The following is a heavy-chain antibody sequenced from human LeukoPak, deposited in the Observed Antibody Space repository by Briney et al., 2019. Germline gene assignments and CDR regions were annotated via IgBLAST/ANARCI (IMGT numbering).Heavy chain of an antibody. Sequence: GGSLRLSCAASGFTFRSYAMSWVRQAPGKGLEWVSAISGSGGSTYYADSVKGRFTISRDNSKNTLYLQMNSLRAEDTAVYYCAKKALHCSSTSCFPEYWGQGTLVTVSS. V-gene: IGHV3-23*01. J-gene: IGHJ4*02. CDR3: AKKALHCSSTSCFPEY. D-gene: IGHD2-2*01. CDR1: GFTFRSYA. CDR2: ISGSGGST.